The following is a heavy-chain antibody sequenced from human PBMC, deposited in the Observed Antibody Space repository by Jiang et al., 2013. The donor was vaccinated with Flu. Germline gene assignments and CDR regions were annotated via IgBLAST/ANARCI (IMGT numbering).Heavy chain of an antibody. CDR2: IIPILGIA. V-gene: IGHV1-69*02. CDR3: ARVGAYCSGGSCYSVFDY. J-gene: IGHJ4*02. D-gene: IGHD2-15*01. CDR1: GGTFSSYT. Sequence: GAEVKKPGSSVKVSCKASGGTFSSYTISWVRQAPGQGLEWMGRIIPILGIANYAQKFQGRVTITADKSTSTAYMELSSLRSEDTAVYYCARVGAYCSGGSCYSVFDYWGQGTLVTVSS.